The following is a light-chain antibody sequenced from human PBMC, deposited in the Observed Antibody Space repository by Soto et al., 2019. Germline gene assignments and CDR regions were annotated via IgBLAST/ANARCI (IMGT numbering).Light chain of an antibody. CDR3: QQYDKYST. CDR1: QGIANY. V-gene: IGKV1-27*01. CDR2: DAS. Sequence: DIQMTQSPSSLSASVGDRVTITCRASQGIANYLAWYQHKPGKVPNLLIYDASTLQGGVPSRFSGSGSGTEFTLTVTSLQPEDFATYFCQQYDKYSTFGHGTKVDIK. J-gene: IGKJ1*01.